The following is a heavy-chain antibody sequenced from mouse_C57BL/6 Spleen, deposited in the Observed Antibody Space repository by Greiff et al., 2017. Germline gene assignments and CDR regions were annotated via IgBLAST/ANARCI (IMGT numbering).Heavy chain of an antibody. CDR3: ARRIYDGSLAY. V-gene: IGHV5-6*01. CDR1: GFTFSSYG. J-gene: IGHJ3*01. D-gene: IGHD2-3*01. Sequence: EVQVVESGGDLVKPGGSLKLSCAASGFTFSSYGMSWVRQTPDKRLEWVATISSGGSYTYYPDSVKGRFTISRDNAKNTLYLQMSSLKSEDTAMYYCARRIYDGSLAYWGQGTLVTVSA. CDR2: ISSGGSYT.